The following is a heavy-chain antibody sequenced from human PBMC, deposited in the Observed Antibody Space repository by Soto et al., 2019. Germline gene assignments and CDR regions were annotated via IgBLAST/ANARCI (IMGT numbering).Heavy chain of an antibody. CDR3: AKASEYDFWSGYYVN. Sequence: QVQLVESGGGVVQPGRSLRLSCAASGFTFSSYGMHWVRQAPGKGLEWVAVISYDGSNKYYADSVKGRFTISRDNSKNPLYLQMNSLRAEDTAVYYCAKASEYDFWSGYYVNWGQGTLVTVSS. CDR2: ISYDGSNK. D-gene: IGHD3-3*01. J-gene: IGHJ4*02. V-gene: IGHV3-30*18. CDR1: GFTFSSYG.